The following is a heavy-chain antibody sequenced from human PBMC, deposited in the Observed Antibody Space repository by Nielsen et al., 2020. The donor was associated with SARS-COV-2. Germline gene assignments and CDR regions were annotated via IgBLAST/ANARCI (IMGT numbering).Heavy chain of an antibody. V-gene: IGHV1-2*06. CDR3: ARARATIFGLVMSYGMDV. D-gene: IGHD3/OR15-3a*01. CDR1: GYTFTDYY. CDR2: INPYSGGT. J-gene: IGHJ6*02. Sequence: VKFSCKASGYTFTDYYIHWVRQAPGQGLEWMGRINPYSGGTNYAQKFQGTVTMTRDASISTVYMELTSDDTAVYYCARARATIFGLVMSYGMDVWGQGTTVAVSS.